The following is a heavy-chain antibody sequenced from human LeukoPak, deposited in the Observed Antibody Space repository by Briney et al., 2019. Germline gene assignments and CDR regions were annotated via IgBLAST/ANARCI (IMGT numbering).Heavy chain of an antibody. CDR3: ARWAGDSSGYYYVAALD. CDR1: GYSFTSYW. D-gene: IGHD3-22*01. Sequence: GESLKISCKGSGYSFTSYWIGWVRPMPGKGLEWMGIIYPGDSDTRYSPSFQGQVTISADKSISTAYLQWSSLKASDTAMNYCARWAGDSSGYYYVAALDWGRGALVTVSS. V-gene: IGHV5-51*01. CDR2: IYPGDSDT. J-gene: IGHJ4*02.